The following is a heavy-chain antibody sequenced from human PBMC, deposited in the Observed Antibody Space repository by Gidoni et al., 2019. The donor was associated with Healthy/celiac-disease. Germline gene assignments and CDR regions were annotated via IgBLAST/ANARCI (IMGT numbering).Heavy chain of an antibody. CDR3: ARLWFRELLDWFDP. J-gene: IGHJ5*02. Sequence: QLQLQESGPGLVKPSETLSLTCTVSGGSISSSSYYWGWIRQPPGKGLEWIGSIYYSGSTYYNPSLKSRVTISVDTSKNQFSLKLSSVTAADTAVYYCARLWFRELLDWFDPWGQGTLVTVSS. CDR1: GGSISSSSYY. V-gene: IGHV4-39*01. CDR2: IYYSGST. D-gene: IGHD3-10*01.